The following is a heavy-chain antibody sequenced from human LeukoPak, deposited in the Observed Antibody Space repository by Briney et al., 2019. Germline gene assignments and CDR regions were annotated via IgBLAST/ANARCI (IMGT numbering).Heavy chain of an antibody. J-gene: IGHJ4*02. D-gene: IGHD2-15*01. CDR3: ARERGGGFCGGGSCYRGYFDY. Sequence: GGSLRLSCAASGFSFSSYTMHWVRQAPGQGLEWVAVISYDGSNKYFADSVKGRFTISRDNSKNTLYLQMNSLRAEDTAVYYCARERGGGFCGGGSCYRGYFDYWGQGTLVTVSS. CDR1: GFSFSSYT. CDR2: ISYDGSNK. V-gene: IGHV3-30-3*01.